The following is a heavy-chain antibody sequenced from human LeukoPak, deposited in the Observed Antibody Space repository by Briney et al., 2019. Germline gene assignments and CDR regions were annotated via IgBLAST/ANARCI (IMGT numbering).Heavy chain of an antibody. V-gene: IGHV4-59*01. CDR1: GGSISSYY. D-gene: IGHD2-2*01. J-gene: IGHJ6*04. Sequence: SETLSLTCTVSGGSISSYYWSWLRQPPGKGLEWIGYIYYSGSTNYNPSLKSRVTISVDTSKNLISLKLGSVTAADTAVYYCAGGYCTSTSCYGYYYYAMDVWGKGTTVTVSS. CDR3: AGGYCTSTSCYGYYYYAMDV. CDR2: IYYSGST.